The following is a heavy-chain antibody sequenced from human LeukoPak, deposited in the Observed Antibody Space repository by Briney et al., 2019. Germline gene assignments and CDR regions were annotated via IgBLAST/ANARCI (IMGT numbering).Heavy chain of an antibody. D-gene: IGHD3-10*01. CDR1: GYTFTSYY. CDR3: ARDRYYYGSGSLMDV. CDR2: INPSGGST. J-gene: IGHJ6*04. V-gene: IGHV1-46*01. Sequence: ASVKVSCMASGYTFTSYYMHWVRPPPGQGLEWMGIINPSGGSTSHAQKFQDRVTMSRDTSTGTVYMVLSSRRSEDTAVYYCARDRYYYGSGSLMDVWGKGTTVTVSS.